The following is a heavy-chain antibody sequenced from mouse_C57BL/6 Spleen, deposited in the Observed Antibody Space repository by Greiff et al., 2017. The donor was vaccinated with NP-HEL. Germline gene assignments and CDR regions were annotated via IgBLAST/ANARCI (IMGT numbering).Heavy chain of an antibody. V-gene: IGHV1-82*01. D-gene: IGHD1-1*01. J-gene: IGHJ2*01. Sequence: VKVVESGPELVKPGASVKISCKASGYAFSSSWMNWVKQRPGKGLEWIGRIYPGDGDTNYNGKFKGKATLTADKSSSTAYMQLSSLTSEDSAVYFCVIYYYGSSYGYWGQGTTLTVSS. CDR3: VIYYYGSSYGY. CDR1: GYAFSSSW. CDR2: IYPGDGDT.